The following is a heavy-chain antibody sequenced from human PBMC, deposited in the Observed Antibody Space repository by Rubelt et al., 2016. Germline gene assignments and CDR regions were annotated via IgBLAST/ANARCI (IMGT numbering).Heavy chain of an antibody. CDR2: INHSGST. J-gene: IGHJ6*02. V-gene: IGHV4-34*01. Sequence: GLEWIGEINHSGSTTYNPSLKSRVTISVDTSKNQFSLKLRSMTAADTAVYYCARAKAIFGVVIIPVTGMDVWGQGTTVTVSS. D-gene: IGHD3-3*01. CDR3: ARAKAIFGVVIIPVTGMDV.